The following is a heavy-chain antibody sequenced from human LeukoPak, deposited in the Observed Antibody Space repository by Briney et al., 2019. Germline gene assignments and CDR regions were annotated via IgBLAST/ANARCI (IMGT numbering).Heavy chain of an antibody. CDR3: ARYYCGSSTCPGVDY. Sequence: SETLSLTCTVSGGSITSGGNFWTWIRQHPGEGLEWIGYISHSGSTYYNPSLKSRVTISVDTSKNHFSLQLNSVTAADTAMYYCARYYCGSSTCPGVDYWGRGTLVTVSS. CDR2: ISHSGST. V-gene: IGHV4-31*03. D-gene: IGHD2-2*01. J-gene: IGHJ4*02. CDR1: GGSITSGGNF.